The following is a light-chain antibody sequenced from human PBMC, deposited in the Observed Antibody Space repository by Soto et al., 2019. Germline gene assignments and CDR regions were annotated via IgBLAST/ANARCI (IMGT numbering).Light chain of an antibody. CDR1: QGISSW. Sequence: DIQMTQSPSSVSASVGDRVIITCRASQGISSWSAWYQQKPGKAPNLLIYKASTLKSGVPSRFSGSGSGTEFTLTISSLQPDDFATYYCQHYNSYSETFGQGTKVDIK. J-gene: IGKJ1*01. CDR2: KAS. V-gene: IGKV1-5*03. CDR3: QHYNSYSET.